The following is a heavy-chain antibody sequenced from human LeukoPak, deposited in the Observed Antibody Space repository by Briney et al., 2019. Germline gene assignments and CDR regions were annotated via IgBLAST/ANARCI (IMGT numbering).Heavy chain of an antibody. D-gene: IGHD3-10*01. CDR2: ISCNGPTR. CDR3: ARVGRAFCAFGSGSWGEFDP. Sequence: PGGSLRLSCAASGFTFDDYGMGWVRQAPGKGLEWVSDISCNGPTRGYADSVKGRFTISRDNTKNSMYLQMHSLRAKDTAVYYFARVGRAFCAFGSGSWGEFDPWGQGTLVTVSS. V-gene: IGHV3-20*04. CDR1: GFTFDDYG. J-gene: IGHJ5*02.